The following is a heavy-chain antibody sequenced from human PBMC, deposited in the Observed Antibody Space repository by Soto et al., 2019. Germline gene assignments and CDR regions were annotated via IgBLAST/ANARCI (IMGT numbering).Heavy chain of an antibody. V-gene: IGHV4-4*07. J-gene: IGHJ4*02. CDR2: IYTSGAT. Sequence: GSSQINFYWSWIRQPAGKGLEWIGRIYTSGATSYNPSLKSRVTMSVDTSQTQMSLNLRSVTAADTAVYYCARGGIQLSYAFDYRGQGILVTVSS. CDR3: ARGGIQLSYAFDY. D-gene: IGHD1-1*01. CDR1: GSSQINFY.